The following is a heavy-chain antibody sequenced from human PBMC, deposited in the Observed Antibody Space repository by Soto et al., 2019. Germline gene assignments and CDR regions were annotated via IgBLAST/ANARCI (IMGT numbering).Heavy chain of an antibody. V-gene: IGHV3-74*01. D-gene: IGHD2-2*01. CDR1: GFSFSSHW. Sequence: EVQLAESRGGLVQPGGSLRLSCAASGFSFSSHWMHWIRQDPEKGLVWVSHINRDGSSTAYADSVKGRFTISRDNAKNTLYLQMDSLRADDTAVYYCAKTPISYCSSTSCYRYFDIWGQGTLVTVSS. CDR3: AKTPISYCSSTSCYRYFDI. J-gene: IGHJ4*02. CDR2: INRDGSST.